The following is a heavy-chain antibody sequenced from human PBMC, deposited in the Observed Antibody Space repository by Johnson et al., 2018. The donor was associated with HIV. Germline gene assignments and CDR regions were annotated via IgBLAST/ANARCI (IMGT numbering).Heavy chain of an antibody. CDR3: ARDLDRSAFDI. CDR2: IGASGGRT. CDR1: GLTFSKYA. J-gene: IGHJ3*02. Sequence: VLLVESGGGLVQPGGSLRLSCAASGLTFSKYAMSWVRQGPGKGLEWVSAIGASGGRTFYADSVKGRFTISRDNSKNTLYLQMNSLRAEDTAVYYCARDLDRSAFDIWGQGTMVTVSS. V-gene: IGHV3-23*04. D-gene: IGHD2-2*03.